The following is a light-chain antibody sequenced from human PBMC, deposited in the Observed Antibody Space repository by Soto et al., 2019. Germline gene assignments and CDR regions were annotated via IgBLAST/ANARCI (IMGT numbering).Light chain of an antibody. J-gene: IGLJ1*01. CDR2: DVS. Sequence: QSALTQPRSVSGSPGQSVTISCTGTSSGVGGYNYVSWYQQHPGKAPKLMIYDVSKRPSGVPDRFSGSKSGNTASLTISGLQAEDEADYYCCSYAGSYTYVFGTGTKVTDL. CDR1: SSGVGGYNY. CDR3: CSYAGSYTYV. V-gene: IGLV2-11*01.